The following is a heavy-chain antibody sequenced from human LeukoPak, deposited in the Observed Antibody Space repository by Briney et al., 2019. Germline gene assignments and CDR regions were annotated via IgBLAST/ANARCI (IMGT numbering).Heavy chain of an antibody. Sequence: GGSLRLSCAASGFTFSTYWMSWVRQAPGKGLEWVANIKQDGSEKYYVDSVKGRFTISRDNAKNSLYLQMNTLRSEDTAVYYCARERQNKDFWSGGDYWGQGTLVTVSS. CDR1: GFTFSTYW. J-gene: IGHJ4*02. CDR2: IKQDGSEK. V-gene: IGHV3-7*01. D-gene: IGHD3-3*01. CDR3: ARERQNKDFWSGGDY.